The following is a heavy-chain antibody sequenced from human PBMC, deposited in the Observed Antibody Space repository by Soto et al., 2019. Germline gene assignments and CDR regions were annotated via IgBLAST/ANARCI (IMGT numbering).Heavy chain of an antibody. V-gene: IGHV5-51*01. CDR3: ARAVVVVAGSVYLDH. Sequence: GESLKISCTGSGYRFTSYWIAWVRQMPGKGLEWMGIVHPGDSDTRYSPSIQGQVTISVDKSISTAYLQWSSLKASDTAMYYCARAVVVVAGSVYLDHCGQGTLVTVSS. J-gene: IGHJ4*02. CDR2: VHPGDSDT. D-gene: IGHD2-15*01. CDR1: GYRFTSYW.